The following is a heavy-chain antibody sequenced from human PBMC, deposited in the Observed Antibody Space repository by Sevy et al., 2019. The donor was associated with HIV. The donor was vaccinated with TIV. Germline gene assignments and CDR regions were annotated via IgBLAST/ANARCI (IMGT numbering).Heavy chain of an antibody. J-gene: IGHJ5*02. Sequence: SETPSLTCAVSGGSISSGGYSWSWIRQPPGKGLEWIGYIYHSGSTYYHPSLKSRVTISVDRSKNQFSLKLSSVTAADTAVYYCARLRSNRAFDPWGQGTLVTVSS. CDR3: ARLRSNRAFDP. CDR2: IYHSGST. V-gene: IGHV4-30-2*01. CDR1: GGSISSGGYS. D-gene: IGHD4-17*01.